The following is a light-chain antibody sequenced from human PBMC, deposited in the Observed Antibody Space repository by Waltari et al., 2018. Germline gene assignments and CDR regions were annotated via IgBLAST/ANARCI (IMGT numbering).Light chain of an antibody. V-gene: IGKV1-NL1*01. CDR1: HGISNS. CDR3: QQNFTIAFA. CDR2: AAS. Sequence: DIQMTQSPSSLSASLGDRVTITCWASHGISNSLAWYQQKPGKAPKLLLYAASIMESGVPSRFSGSESGTDYTLTISSLQPEDFATYYCQQNFTIAFAFGVGTKVDIE. J-gene: IGKJ3*01.